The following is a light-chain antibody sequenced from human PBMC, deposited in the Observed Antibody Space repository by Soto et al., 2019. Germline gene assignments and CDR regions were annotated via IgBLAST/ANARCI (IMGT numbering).Light chain of an antibody. CDR2: ESS. CDR3: QQYDDLPLT. J-gene: IGKJ4*01. Sequence: DILMNQSPSSLYASVGDRVTITCQASKDISNYLNWYQQKPGKAPKLLIYESSYLETWVPSRFIGSGSGTDFPYTIRSLQPEDIATYYCQQYDDLPLTFGGGTNGEIK. CDR1: KDISNY. V-gene: IGKV1-33*01.